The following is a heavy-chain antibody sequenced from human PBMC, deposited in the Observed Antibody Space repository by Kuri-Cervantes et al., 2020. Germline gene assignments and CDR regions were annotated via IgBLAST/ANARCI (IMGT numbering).Heavy chain of an antibody. D-gene: IGHD6-13*01. CDR3: AYSSSWYDHTSFDY. Sequence: GGSLRLSCAASGFTFSSYWMHWVRQAPGKGLVWVSRINSDGSSTSYADSVKGRFTISRDNAKNTLYLQMNSLRAEDTAVYYCAYSSSWYDHTSFDYWGQGTLVTVSS. V-gene: IGHV3-74*01. CDR1: GFTFSSYW. CDR2: INSDGSST. J-gene: IGHJ4*02.